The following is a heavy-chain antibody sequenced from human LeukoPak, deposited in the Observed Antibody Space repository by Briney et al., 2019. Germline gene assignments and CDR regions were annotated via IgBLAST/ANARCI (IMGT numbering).Heavy chain of an antibody. CDR1: GFTFSSYA. J-gene: IGHJ4*02. D-gene: IGHD5-12*01. V-gene: IGHV3-23*01. Sequence: SGGSLGLSCAASGFTFSSYAMSWVRQAPGKGLEWVSAISGSGGSTYYADSVKGRFTISRDNSKNTLYLQMNSLRAEDTAVYYCARDGTRAYTGYDFDFWGQGTLVSVSS. CDR2: ISGSGGST. CDR3: ARDGTRAYTGYDFDF.